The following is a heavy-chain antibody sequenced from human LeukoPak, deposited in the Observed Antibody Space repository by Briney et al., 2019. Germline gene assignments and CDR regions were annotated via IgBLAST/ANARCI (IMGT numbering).Heavy chain of an antibody. CDR1: GDTFNSYT. CDR3: ARGPIVAVRNYFDY. J-gene: IGHJ4*02. V-gene: IGHV1-69*02. Sequence: SVKVSCKTSGDTFNSYTISWVRQAPGQGLEWMGRIIPIPGIANYAQKFQGRVTITADKSTSTAYMELSSLRSEDTAVYHCARGPIVAVRNYFDYWGQGTLVTVSS. D-gene: IGHD3-22*01. CDR2: IIPIPGIA.